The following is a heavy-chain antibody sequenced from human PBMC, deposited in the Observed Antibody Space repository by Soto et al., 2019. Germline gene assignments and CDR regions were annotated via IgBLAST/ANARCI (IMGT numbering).Heavy chain of an antibody. CDR2: IWYDGSNK. V-gene: IGHV3-33*01. D-gene: IGHD3-9*01. CDR3: ARGLRDYDILTGYYRGHYYYYGMDV. Sequence: PGGSLRLSCAASGFTFSSYGMHWVRQAPGKGLEWVAVIWYDGSNKYYADSVKGRFTISRDNSKNTLYLQMNSLRAEDTAVYYCARGLRDYDILTGYYRGHYYYYGMDVWGQGTTVTVSS. CDR1: GFTFSSYG. J-gene: IGHJ6*02.